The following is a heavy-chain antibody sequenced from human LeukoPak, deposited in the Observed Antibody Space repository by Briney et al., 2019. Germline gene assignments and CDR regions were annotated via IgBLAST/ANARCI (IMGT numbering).Heavy chain of an antibody. CDR3: ARGYGDYVWYFDL. J-gene: IGHJ2*01. D-gene: IGHD4-17*01. CDR2: INAGNGNT. V-gene: IGHV1-3*01. Sequence: GASVKVSCKASGYTFTSYAMHWVRPPPGQRREGMGWINAGNGNTKYSQKFQGRITITRDTSASTAYMELSSLRSEDTAVYYCARGYGDYVWYFDLWGRGTLVTVSS. CDR1: GYTFTSYA.